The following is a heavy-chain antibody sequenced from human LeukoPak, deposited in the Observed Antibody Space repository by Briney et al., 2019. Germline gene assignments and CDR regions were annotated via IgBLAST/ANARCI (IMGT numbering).Heavy chain of an antibody. V-gene: IGHV4-38-2*02. Sequence: SETLSLTCTVSGYSISSGYYWGWIRQPPGQGVEWIGSIYHSGSTYYNPSLKSRVTISVDTSKNQFSLKLSSVTAADTAVYYCARVSSGWYEFYYYYYMDVWGKGTTVTVSS. CDR1: GYSISSGYY. CDR3: ARVSSGWYEFYYYYYMDV. D-gene: IGHD6-19*01. J-gene: IGHJ6*03. CDR2: IYHSGST.